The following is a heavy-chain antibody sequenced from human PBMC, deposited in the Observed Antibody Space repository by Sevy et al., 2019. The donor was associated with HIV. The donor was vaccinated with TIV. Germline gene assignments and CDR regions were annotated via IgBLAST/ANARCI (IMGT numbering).Heavy chain of an antibody. CDR2: IWFDGSNT. V-gene: IGHV3-33*01. Sequence: GGSLRLSCAASGFTFSSFGMHWVRQAPGKGLEWVAVIWFDGSNTYYADSVKGRFTISRDIAKNTLHLQMNSLRAEDTAVYYCARRQEFYDSGDYGPAFMPDFWGHGTLVTVSS. D-gene: IGHD4-17*01. J-gene: IGHJ4*01. CDR1: GFTFSSFG. CDR3: ARRQEFYDSGDYGPAFMPDF.